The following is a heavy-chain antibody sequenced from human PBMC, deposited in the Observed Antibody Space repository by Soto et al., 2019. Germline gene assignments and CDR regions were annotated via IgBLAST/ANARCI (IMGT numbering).Heavy chain of an antibody. V-gene: IGHV4-59*08. CDR3: AKNWNWGSLVH. J-gene: IGHJ4*02. D-gene: IGHD7-27*01. CDR2: IYYGGST. CDR1: GDSISTDY. Sequence: SETLSLTCTVSGDSISTDYWSWIRQSPGKGLEWIGFIYYGGSTNYNPSLKSRVTISVDTPKNQFSLKLSSVTAADMAVYYCAKNWNWGSLVHWGQGTLVTVSS.